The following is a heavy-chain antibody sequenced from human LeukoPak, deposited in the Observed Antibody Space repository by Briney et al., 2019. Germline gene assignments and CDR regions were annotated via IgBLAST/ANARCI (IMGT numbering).Heavy chain of an antibody. Sequence: SETLSLTCTVSGGSISSGGYYWSWIRQPPGKGLEWIGEINHSGSTNYNPSLKSRVTISVDTSKNQFSLKLSSVTAADTAVYYCAFFGVITTQKYFDYWGQGTLVTVSS. CDR2: INHSGST. D-gene: IGHD3-22*01. CDR3: AFFGVITTQKYFDY. CDR1: GGSISSGGYY. J-gene: IGHJ4*02. V-gene: IGHV4-39*07.